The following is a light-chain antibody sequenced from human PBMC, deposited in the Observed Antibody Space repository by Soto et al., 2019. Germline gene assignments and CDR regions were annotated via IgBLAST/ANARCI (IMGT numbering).Light chain of an antibody. V-gene: IGKV3D-15*01. J-gene: IGKJ4*01. CDR1: QSVGSD. CDR2: DIF. CDR3: QQYNSWTLT. Sequence: PLSLPVTPGEPATLSCRASQSVGSDLAWYQQKPGQAPRLVIYDIFTRATGVPTTISGSGSGTEFTLTISSLQSEDFAVYDCQQYNSWTLTFGGGTKVDIK.